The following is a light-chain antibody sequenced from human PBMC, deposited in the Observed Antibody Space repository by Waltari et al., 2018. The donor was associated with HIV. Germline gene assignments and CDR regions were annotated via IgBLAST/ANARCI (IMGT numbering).Light chain of an antibody. CDR1: SSDVGSYNL. J-gene: IGLJ2*01. V-gene: IGLV2-23*02. Sequence: QSALTQSASVSGSPGQSITISCTGTSSDVGSYNLVSCYQHHPGKAPKLMIYEVNTRHSWVSNRFSGSKSGNAASLTISGLQAEDEADYYCCTYAGSSTSVVFGGGTKLTVL. CDR2: EVN. CDR3: CTYAGSSTSVV.